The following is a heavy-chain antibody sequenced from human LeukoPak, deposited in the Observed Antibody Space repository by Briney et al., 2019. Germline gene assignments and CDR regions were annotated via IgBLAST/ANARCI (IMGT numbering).Heavy chain of an antibody. J-gene: IGHJ4*02. CDR3: ARIGSGWYWDY. CDR2: IWYDGSNK. D-gene: IGHD6-19*01. Sequence: HLGGSLRLSCAASGFTFSSYGMHWVRQAPGKGLEWAAVIWYDGSNKYYADSVKGRFTISRDNSKNTLYLQMNSLRAEDTAVYYCARIGSGWYWDYWGQGTLVTVCS. CDR1: GFTFSSYG. V-gene: IGHV3-33*01.